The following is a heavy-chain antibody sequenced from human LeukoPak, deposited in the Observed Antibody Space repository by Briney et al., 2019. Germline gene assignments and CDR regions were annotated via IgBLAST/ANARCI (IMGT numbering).Heavy chain of an antibody. CDR1: GFTFSSYG. J-gene: IGHJ4*02. V-gene: IGHV3-30*03. CDR3: ATDSSSHLKPDILFDY. CDR2: ISYDGSNK. Sequence: GRSLRLSCAASGFTFSSYGMHWVRQAPGKGLEWVAVISYDGSNKYYADSVKGRFTISRDNSKNTLYLQMNSLRAEDTAVYYCATDSSSHLKPDILFDYWGQGTLVTVSS. D-gene: IGHD6-6*01.